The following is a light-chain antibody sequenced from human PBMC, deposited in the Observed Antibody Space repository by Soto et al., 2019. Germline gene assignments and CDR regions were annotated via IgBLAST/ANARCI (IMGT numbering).Light chain of an antibody. CDR1: QSINNY. Sequence: EILLTQSPVTLSLSPGERATLSCMASQSINNYLAWYKQKPGQAPRLLIYDASNRATGIPARFSGSGSGTDFTLTISSLEPEDFAVYYCQQRFNWQVTFDQGTRLEIK. V-gene: IGKV3-11*01. CDR2: DAS. CDR3: QQRFNWQVT. J-gene: IGKJ5*01.